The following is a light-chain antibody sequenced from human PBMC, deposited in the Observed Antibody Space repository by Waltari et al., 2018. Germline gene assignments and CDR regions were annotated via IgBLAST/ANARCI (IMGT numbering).Light chain of an antibody. Sequence: QSALTQPASVPGSPGQSITLSRTGTRSDIGGYSYAPWYQQPPGKAPKLMLYDGTKRPSGVSNRFSGSNSGSTASLTISGLQAEDEADYYCSSYKGSSTLYVFGTGTKVTVL. J-gene: IGLJ1*01. V-gene: IGLV2-14*01. CDR2: DGT. CDR3: SSYKGSSTLYV. CDR1: RSDIGGYSY.